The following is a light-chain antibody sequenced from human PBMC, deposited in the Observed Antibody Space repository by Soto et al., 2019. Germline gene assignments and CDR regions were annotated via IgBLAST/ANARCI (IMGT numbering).Light chain of an antibody. J-gene: IGKJ1*01. CDR2: GAS. CDR1: QSVSSNY. CDR3: HQYGSSPRT. V-gene: IGKV3-20*01. Sequence: DIVLTQSPDTLSLSPGERATLACRASQSVSSNYLAWYRQKPGQAPRLLIYGASSRATGIPDRFSGSGSGTDFTLTISGLEPEDFAVYYCHQYGSSPRTFGQGTKVEIK.